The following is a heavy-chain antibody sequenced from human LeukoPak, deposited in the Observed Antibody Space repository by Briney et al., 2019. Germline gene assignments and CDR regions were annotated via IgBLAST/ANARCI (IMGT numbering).Heavy chain of an antibody. J-gene: IGHJ4*02. D-gene: IGHD3-10*01. CDR3: AREIGSGSFLDN. V-gene: IGHV1-2*02. CDR1: GYTSAGYY. Sequence: ASVKVSCKASGYTSAGYYMHWVRQAPGQGLEWMGWINPKIGGTNYAQKFQGRVTMTRDTSISTAYMELSRLRSDDTAVYYCAREIGSGSFLDNWGQGTLVTVSS. CDR2: INPKIGGT.